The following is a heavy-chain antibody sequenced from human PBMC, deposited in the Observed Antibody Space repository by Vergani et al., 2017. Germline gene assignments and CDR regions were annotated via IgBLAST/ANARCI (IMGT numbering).Heavy chain of an antibody. D-gene: IGHD6-19*01. CDR1: GYSFTSYW. CDR2: IDPSDSYT. V-gene: IGHV5-10-1*01. J-gene: IGHJ6*02. CDR3: ARQVAVAGKWWGPYYYYGMDV. Sequence: EVQLVQSGAEVKKPGESLRISCKGSGYSFTSYWISWVRQMPGKGLEWMGRIDPSDSYTNYSPSFQGHVTISADKSISTAYLQWSSLKASDTAMYYCARQVAVAGKWWGPYYYYGMDVWGQGTTFTVSS.